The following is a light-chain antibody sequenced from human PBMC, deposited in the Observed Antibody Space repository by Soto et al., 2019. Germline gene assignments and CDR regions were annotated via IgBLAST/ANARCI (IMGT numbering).Light chain of an antibody. J-gene: IGLJ1*01. CDR1: SSDVGGYNY. Sequence: QSVLTQPASVSGSPGQSITISCTGTSSDVGGYNYVSWYQQHPGKAPKFIIYDVSNRPSGVSNRFSGSKSGNTASLTISGLQAEDEADYYCCSYTTSNTRQIVFGTGDQGHRP. CDR2: DVS. CDR3: CSYTTSNTRQIV. V-gene: IGLV2-14*01.